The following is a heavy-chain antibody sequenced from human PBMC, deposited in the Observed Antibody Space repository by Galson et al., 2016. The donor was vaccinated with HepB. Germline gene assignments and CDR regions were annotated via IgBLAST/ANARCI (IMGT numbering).Heavy chain of an antibody. CDR3: ARGYRPHNRHFDWLLSTRYYFDY. V-gene: IGHV1-2*04. CDR2: INPNSGGT. J-gene: IGHJ4*02. CDR1: GYTFTGYC. Sequence: SVKVSCKASGYTFTGYCMHWVRQAPGQGLEWMGWINPNSGGTNYAQKFQGWVTMTRDTSISTAYMELSRLRSDDTAVYYCARGYRPHNRHFDWLLSTRYYFDYWGQGTLVTVSS. D-gene: IGHD3-9*01.